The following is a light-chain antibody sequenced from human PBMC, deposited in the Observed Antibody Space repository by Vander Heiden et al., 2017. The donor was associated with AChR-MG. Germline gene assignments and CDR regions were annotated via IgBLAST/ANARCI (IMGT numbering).Light chain of an antibody. J-gene: IGLJ2*01. CDR1: SSDVGIYNH. Sequence: QSALTQPPSAAGSPGQSVTISCTGPSSDVGIYNHVSWYQHHPGRAPKLIIYEATKRPSGVPDRFSASKSGNMASLTVSGLQAEDEADYFCSSQAASDTVIFGGGTKVTVL. CDR3: SSQAASDTVI. CDR2: EAT. V-gene: IGLV2-8*01.